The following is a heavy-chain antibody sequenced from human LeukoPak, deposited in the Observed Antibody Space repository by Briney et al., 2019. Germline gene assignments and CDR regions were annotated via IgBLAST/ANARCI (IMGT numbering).Heavy chain of an antibody. J-gene: IGHJ4*02. Sequence: GGSLRLSCAASGFTFSSYAMSWVRQAPGKGLEWVSTIGGSRGTTYYADSVKGRFTISRDNSKNTLYLQLNSLRVEDTAVYYCATAPVGATGYFDYWGQGTLVTVSS. CDR2: IGGSRGTT. V-gene: IGHV3-23*01. D-gene: IGHD1-26*01. CDR3: ATAPVGATGYFDY. CDR1: GFTFSSYA.